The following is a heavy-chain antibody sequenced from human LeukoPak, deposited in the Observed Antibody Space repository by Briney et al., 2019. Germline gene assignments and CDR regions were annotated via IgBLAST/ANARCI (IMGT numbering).Heavy chain of an antibody. CDR1: GFTFSSCW. V-gene: IGHV3-7*03. J-gene: IGHJ4*02. Sequence: GGSLRLSCTASGFTFSSCWMSWVRQAPAKGLEWVANIKQDGSKKNYVDSVKGRFTISRDNAKNSLYLQMNSLRAEDTAVYYCATPLDYYDSSGYHQGGDWGQGTLVTVSS. D-gene: IGHD3-22*01. CDR3: ATPLDYYDSSGYHQGGD. CDR2: IKQDGSKK.